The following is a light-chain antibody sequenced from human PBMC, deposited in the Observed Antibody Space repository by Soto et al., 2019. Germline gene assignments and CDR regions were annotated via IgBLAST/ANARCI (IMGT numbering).Light chain of an antibody. CDR3: SSYTSTSTPFV. J-gene: IGLJ1*01. CDR2: EVS. CDR1: SSDVGGYNY. Sequence: QSVLTQPASVSGSPGQSITISCTGTSSDVGGYNYVSWYQQYPGKAPKLIISEVSNRPSGVSNRFSGSKSGNTASLTISGLQAEEEADYYCSSYTSTSTPFVFGTGTKVTV. V-gene: IGLV2-14*01.